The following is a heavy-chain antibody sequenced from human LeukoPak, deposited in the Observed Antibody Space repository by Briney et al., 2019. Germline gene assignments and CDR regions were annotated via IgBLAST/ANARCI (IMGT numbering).Heavy chain of an antibody. Sequence: SETLSLTCTVSGGSISSSSYYWGWLRQPPGMGREWIGSIYYSGSTYYNPSLKSRVTISVDTSKNQFSLKLSSVTAAGTAVYYCASPNYDSSGPGGGWGQGTLVAVSS. CDR2: IYYSGST. V-gene: IGHV4-39*01. CDR3: ASPNYDSSGPGGG. CDR1: GGSISSSSYY. J-gene: IGHJ4*02. D-gene: IGHD3-22*01.